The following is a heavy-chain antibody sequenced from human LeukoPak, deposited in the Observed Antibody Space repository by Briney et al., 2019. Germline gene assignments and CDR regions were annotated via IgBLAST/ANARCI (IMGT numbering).Heavy chain of an antibody. CDR2: ISSSGSTI. CDR3: SELGITMIGGV. V-gene: IGHV3-48*03. Sequence: GGSLRLSCAATGFTFSSYEMNWVRQAPGKGLEWVSYISSSGSTIYYADSVKGRFTISRDNAKNSLYLQMNSLRAEDTAVYYCSELGITMIGGVWGKGTTVTISS. D-gene: IGHD3-10*02. CDR1: GFTFSSYE. J-gene: IGHJ6*04.